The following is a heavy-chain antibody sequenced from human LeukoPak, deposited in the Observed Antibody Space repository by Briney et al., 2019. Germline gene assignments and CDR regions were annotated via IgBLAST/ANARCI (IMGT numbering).Heavy chain of an antibody. CDR1: GFTFCPSA. CDR2: ISISGGSA. V-gene: IGHV3-23*01. Sequence: PGGSLRLSCAASGFTFCPSAMSWVRQAPGKGLEGVSGISISGGSAYYADSVKGRFTISRDNSKNTLYLQMNRLRAEDTAVYYCAKDRDLLFAHCWFDLWGQGILVTVSS. CDR3: AKDRDLLFAHCWFDL. D-gene: IGHD3-10*01. J-gene: IGHJ5*02.